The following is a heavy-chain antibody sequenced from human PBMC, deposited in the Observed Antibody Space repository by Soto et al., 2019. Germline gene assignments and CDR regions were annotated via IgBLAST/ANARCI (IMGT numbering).Heavy chain of an antibody. D-gene: IGHD2-15*01. Sequence: PSETLSLTCTVSGGSVSSYYWSWIRQPPGKGLEWIGYIYYSGSTNYNPSLKSRVTISVDTSKNQFSLKLSSVTAADTAMYYCARGYCSGGSCYYYGMDVWGQGTTVTVS. CDR3: ARGYCSGGSCYYYGMDV. V-gene: IGHV4-59*08. J-gene: IGHJ6*02. CDR2: IYYSGST. CDR1: GGSVSSYY.